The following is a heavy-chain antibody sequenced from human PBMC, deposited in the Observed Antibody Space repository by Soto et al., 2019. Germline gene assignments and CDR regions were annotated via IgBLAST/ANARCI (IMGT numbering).Heavy chain of an antibody. CDR1: GFTFSGSA. D-gene: IGHD5-18*01. CDR2: IRSKANSYAT. V-gene: IGHV3-73*02. J-gene: IGHJ4*02. CDR3: TRRPVDTAMAPFDY. Sequence: EVQLVESGGGLVQPGGSLKLSCAASGFTFSGSAMHWVRQASGKGLXXXXXIRSKANSYATAYAASVKGRFTISRDDSKNTAYLQMNSLKTEDTAVYYCTRRPVDTAMAPFDYWGQGTLVTVSS.